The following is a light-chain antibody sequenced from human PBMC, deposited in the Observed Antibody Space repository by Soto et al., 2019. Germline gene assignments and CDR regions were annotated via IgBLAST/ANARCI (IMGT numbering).Light chain of an antibody. Sequence: QSALTQPASVSGSPGQSITISCTGTSSDVGTYNSVSWYQQHPGKAPKVMIYAVSSRPSGVSNRFSGSKSGNTASLTISGLQAEDEAHYYCSSYTGNNNFVVFGGGTKLTVL. CDR2: AVS. J-gene: IGLJ2*01. CDR1: SSDVGTYNS. CDR3: SSYTGNNNFVV. V-gene: IGLV2-14*01.